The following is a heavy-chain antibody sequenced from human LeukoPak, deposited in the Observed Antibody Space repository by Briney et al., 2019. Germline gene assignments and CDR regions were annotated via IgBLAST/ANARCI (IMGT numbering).Heavy chain of an antibody. J-gene: IGHJ4*02. V-gene: IGHV1-2*02. D-gene: IGHD7-27*01. Sequence: ASAMISCKASAYTFTDYYIHWVRQAPGQGLEWLGWINPIFGGTNYAQKFQGRVTMTTDTSISTAYMELSRLRSDDTAVYYCAPLTGDEHYFDSWGQGTLVSVSS. CDR1: AYTFTDYY. CDR2: INPIFGGT. CDR3: APLTGDEHYFDS.